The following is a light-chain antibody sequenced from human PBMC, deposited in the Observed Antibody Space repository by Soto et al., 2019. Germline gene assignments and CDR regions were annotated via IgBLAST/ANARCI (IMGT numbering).Light chain of an antibody. CDR1: SSNIGSNY. V-gene: IGLV1-47*02. CDR3: STWDASLSGRV. Sequence: QSVLTQPPSASGTPGQRVTISCSGSSSNIGSNYVYWYQQVPGTAPKLLIYSDDQRPSGVPDRVSGSKSGTSASLAISGLRSEDEADYYCSTWDASLSGRVFGGGTKVTVL. J-gene: IGLJ3*02. CDR2: SDD.